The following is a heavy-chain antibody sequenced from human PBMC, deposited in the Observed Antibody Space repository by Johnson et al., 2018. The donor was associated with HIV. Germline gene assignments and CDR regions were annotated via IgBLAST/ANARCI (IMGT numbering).Heavy chain of an antibody. CDR3: AKGMDSSNWYAFDI. CDR2: ISYDGSNK. J-gene: IGHJ3*02. CDR1: GFTLSTYG. V-gene: IGHV3-30*18. Sequence: QVQLVESGGVVVQPGRSLRLSCAASGFTLSTYGMHLVRQAPGKGLEWVAVISYDGSNKYYADSVKGRFTTSRDNSKNTLYLQMNILRSEDTAVYYCAKGMDSSNWYAFDIWGRGTMVIVSS. D-gene: IGHD6-13*01.